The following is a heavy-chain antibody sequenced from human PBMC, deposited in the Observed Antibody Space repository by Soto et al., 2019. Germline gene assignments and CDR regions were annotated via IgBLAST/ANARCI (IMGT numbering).Heavy chain of an antibody. D-gene: IGHD2-15*01. CDR1: GGSFSGYY. V-gene: IGHV4-34*01. J-gene: IGHJ3*02. CDR3: ARDRYCSGGSCSTRAHDAFDI. Sequence: SETLSLTCAVYGGSFSGYYWSWIRQPPGKGLEWIGEINHSGSTNYNPSLKSRVTISVDTSKNQFSLKLSSVTAADTAVYYCARDRYCSGGSCSTRAHDAFDIWGQGTMVTVSS. CDR2: INHSGST.